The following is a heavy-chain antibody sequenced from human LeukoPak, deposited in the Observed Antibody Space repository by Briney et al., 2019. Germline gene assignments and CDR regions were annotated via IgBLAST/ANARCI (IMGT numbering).Heavy chain of an antibody. J-gene: IGHJ4*02. Sequence: PGGSLRLSCAASGFTFSSYWMHWVRQAPGKGLVWVPRINSDGSSTSYADSVKGRFTISRDNAKNTLYLQMNSLRAEDTAVYYCARVVAAVAGTVDHDYWGQGTLVTVSS. CDR2: INSDGSST. V-gene: IGHV3-74*01. D-gene: IGHD6-19*01. CDR3: ARVVAAVAGTVDHDY. CDR1: GFTFSSYW.